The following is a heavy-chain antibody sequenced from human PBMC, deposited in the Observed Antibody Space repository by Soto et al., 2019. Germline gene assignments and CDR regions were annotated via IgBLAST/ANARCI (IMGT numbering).Heavy chain of an antibody. V-gene: IGHV1-69*01. Sequence: QVQLVQSGAEVKKPGSSVKVSCKASEGTFSSYAISWVRQAPGQGLEWMGGIIPIFGTANYAQKFQGRVTITADESTSTAYMELSSLRSEDTAVYYCASPSHSSGYYYEGGPYDYWGQGTLVTVSS. CDR3: ASPSHSSGYYYEGGPYDY. D-gene: IGHD3-22*01. J-gene: IGHJ4*02. CDR2: IIPIFGTA. CDR1: EGTFSSYA.